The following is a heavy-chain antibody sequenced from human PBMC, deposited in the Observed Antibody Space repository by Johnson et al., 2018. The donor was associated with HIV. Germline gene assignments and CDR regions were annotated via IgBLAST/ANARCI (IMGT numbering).Heavy chain of an antibody. CDR2: ISWNSGSI. CDR3: AKDMGYGGNPGAVDI. CDR1: GFTFDDYA. V-gene: IGHV3-9*01. J-gene: IGHJ3*02. D-gene: IGHD4-23*01. Sequence: VQLVESGGGLVQPGRSLRLSCTASGFTFDDYAMHWVRQAPGKGLEWVSGISWNSGSIGYADSVKGRFTISRDNAKNSLYLQMNSLRAEDTALYYCAKDMGYGGNPGAVDIWGQGTMVTVSS.